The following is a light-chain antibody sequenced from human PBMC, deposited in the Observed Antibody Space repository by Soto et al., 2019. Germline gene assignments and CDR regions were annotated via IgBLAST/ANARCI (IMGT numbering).Light chain of an antibody. V-gene: IGKV3-15*01. Sequence: EMVVTQSPATLSVSPGERATLSCRASQDVSSNLAWYQQKPGQAPRLLIYGASTRATGTPARFSGSGSETEFTLTISSLQSEDYAVYFCQQYIRWPLTFGGGTKVEIK. CDR1: QDVSSN. CDR3: QQYIRWPLT. CDR2: GAS. J-gene: IGKJ4*01.